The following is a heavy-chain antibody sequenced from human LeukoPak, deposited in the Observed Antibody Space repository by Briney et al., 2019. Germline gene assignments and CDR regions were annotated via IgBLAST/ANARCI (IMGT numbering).Heavy chain of an antibody. V-gene: IGHV4-59*01. J-gene: IGHJ3*02. D-gene: IGHD7-27*01. Sequence: PSETLSLTCAVYGGSFSGYYWSWIRQPPGKGLEWIGYIYYSGSTNYNPSLKSRVTISVDTSKNQFSLKLSSVTAADTAVYYCARDGEGGAFDIWGQGTMVTVSS. CDR1: GGSFSGYY. CDR3: ARDGEGGAFDI. CDR2: IYYSGST.